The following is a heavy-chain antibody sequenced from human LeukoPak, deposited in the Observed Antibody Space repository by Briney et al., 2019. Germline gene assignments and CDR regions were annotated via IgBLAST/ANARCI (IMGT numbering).Heavy chain of an antibody. J-gene: IGHJ4*02. CDR2: ISYDGSNK. V-gene: IGHV3-30*04. CDR3: ARDKGVGQLIFAGEGYFDY. Sequence: GGSLRLSCAASGFTFSSYAMHWVRQAPGKGLEWVAVISYDGSNKYYADSVKGRFTISGDNSKNTLYLQMNSLRAEDTAVYYCARDKGVGQLIFAGEGYFDYWGQGTLVTVSS. D-gene: IGHD3/OR15-3a*01. CDR1: GFTFSSYA.